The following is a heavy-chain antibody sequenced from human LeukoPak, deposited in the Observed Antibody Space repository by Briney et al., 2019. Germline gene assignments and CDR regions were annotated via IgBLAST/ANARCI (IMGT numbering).Heavy chain of an antibody. Sequence: PSETLSLTCAVYGGSFSGYYWSWIRQPPGKGLEWIGSIYYSGSTYYNPSLKSRVTISVDTSKNQFSLKLSSVTAADTAVYYCARAYYYGSGSYIMGNWFDPWGQGTLVTVSS. CDR1: GGSFSGYY. CDR3: ARAYYYGSGSYIMGNWFDP. J-gene: IGHJ5*02. V-gene: IGHV4-34*01. D-gene: IGHD3-10*01. CDR2: IYYSGST.